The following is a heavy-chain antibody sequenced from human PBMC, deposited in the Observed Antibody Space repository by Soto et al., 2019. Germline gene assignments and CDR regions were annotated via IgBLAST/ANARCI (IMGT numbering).Heavy chain of an antibody. J-gene: IGHJ5*02. CDR3: ARESSYYYGSGSYYNVISDWFDP. V-gene: IGHV1-69*01. Sequence: QVQLVQSGAEVKKPGSSVKVSCKASGGTFSSYAISWVRQAPGQGLEWMGGIIPIFGTANYAQKFQGRVTITADESTSTAYMELSSLRSEDTAVYYCARESSYYYGSGSYYNVISDWFDPWGQGTLVTVSS. D-gene: IGHD3-10*01. CDR2: IIPIFGTA. CDR1: GGTFSSYA.